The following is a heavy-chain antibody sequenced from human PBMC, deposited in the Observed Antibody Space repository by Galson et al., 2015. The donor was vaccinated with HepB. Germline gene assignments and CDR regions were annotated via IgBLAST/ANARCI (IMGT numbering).Heavy chain of an antibody. J-gene: IGHJ6*04. Sequence: SLRLSCAASGFTFSSYWMNWARQAPGKGLEWVAHINQDGSSKYYVDSVKGRFTISKDNAKDSVYLQLDSLRAEDTAVYYCARRISLVRGIITKPDYDYGIDVGGKGTTVTVAS. CDR1: GFTFSSYW. V-gene: IGHV3-7*03. CDR2: INQDGSSK. CDR3: ARRISLVRGIITKPDYDYGIDV. D-gene: IGHD3-10*01.